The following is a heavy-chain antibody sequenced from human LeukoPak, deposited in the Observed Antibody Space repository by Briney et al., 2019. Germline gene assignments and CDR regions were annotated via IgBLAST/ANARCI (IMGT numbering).Heavy chain of an antibody. Sequence: VASVKVSCKASGFTFTSSAVQWVRQARGQRLEWIGWIVVGSGNTNYAQKFQERVTITRDMSTSTAYMELSSLRSEDTAVYYCARDVIAAAGVRFDYWGQGTLVTVSS. V-gene: IGHV1-58*01. CDR1: GFTFTSSA. D-gene: IGHD6-13*01. CDR3: ARDVIAAAGVRFDY. CDR2: IVVGSGNT. J-gene: IGHJ4*02.